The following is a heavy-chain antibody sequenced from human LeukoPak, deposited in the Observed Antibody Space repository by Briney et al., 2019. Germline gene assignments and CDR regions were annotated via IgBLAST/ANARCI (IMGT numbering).Heavy chain of an antibody. CDR3: ARDQHSEIGVGANDY. CDR2: ISFDGSDK. Sequence: GGSLRLSCAASGFTFSSYGIHWVRQAPGKGLEWVAVISFDGSDKYYADSVKGRFTISRDNSKNTLYLQMNSLRAEDTAVYYCARDQHSEIGVGANDYWGQGTLVTVSS. V-gene: IGHV3-30*03. CDR1: GFTFSSYG. D-gene: IGHD1-26*01. J-gene: IGHJ4*02.